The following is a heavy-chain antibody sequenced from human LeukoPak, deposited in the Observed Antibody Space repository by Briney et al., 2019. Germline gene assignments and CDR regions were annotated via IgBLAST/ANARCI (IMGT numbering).Heavy chain of an antibody. D-gene: IGHD3-3*01. CDR2: ISDSGTST. CDR1: GFSFSNYA. J-gene: IGHJ4*02. Sequence: GGSLRLSCAASGFSFSNYAMTWVRQAPGKGLEWVSSISDSGTSTYYADSVKGRFTISRDNAKNSLYLQMNALRADDTAVYYCATWGSIFGVTFFDFWGQGTLVTVSS. CDR3: ATWGSIFGVTFFDF. V-gene: IGHV3-23*01.